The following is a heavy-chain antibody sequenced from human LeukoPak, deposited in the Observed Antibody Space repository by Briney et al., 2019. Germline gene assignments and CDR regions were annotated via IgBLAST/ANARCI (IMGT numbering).Heavy chain of an antibody. CDR2: ISGSGSST. CDR3: ARDSYYYYMDV. V-gene: IGHV3-23*01. CDR1: GFTFSSYA. Sequence: GGSLRLSCAASGFTFSSYAMSWVRQAPGKGLEWVSAISGSGSSTYYADSVRGRFTISRDNSKNTLYLQMNSLRAEDTAVYYCARDSYYYYMDVWGKGTTVTISS. J-gene: IGHJ6*03.